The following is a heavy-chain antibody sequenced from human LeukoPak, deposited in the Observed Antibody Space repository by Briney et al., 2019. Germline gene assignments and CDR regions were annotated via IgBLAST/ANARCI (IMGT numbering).Heavy chain of an antibody. Sequence: PGGSLRLSCAASGFTFSAYAINWVRQAPGKGLEWVSVIVGSGATTHYADSVKGRFTISRDNSKNTLYLQMGSLRAEDMAVYYCAGGIQLWSPFDYWGQGTLVTVSS. CDR3: AGGIQLWSPFDY. V-gene: IGHV3-23*01. D-gene: IGHD5-18*01. CDR1: GFTFSAYA. CDR2: IVGSGATT. J-gene: IGHJ4*02.